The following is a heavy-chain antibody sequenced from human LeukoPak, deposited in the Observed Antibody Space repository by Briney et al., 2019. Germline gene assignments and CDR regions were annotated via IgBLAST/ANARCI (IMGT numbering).Heavy chain of an antibody. CDR1: GYTFTSYG. Sequence: ASVKVSCKASGYTFTSYGISWVRQAPGQGLEWMGWISAYNGNTNYAQKLQGRVTMTTDTSTSTAYMELRSLRSDDTAVYCCARTYYYDSSGYPFDYWGQGTLVTVSS. CDR3: ARTYYYDSSGYPFDY. V-gene: IGHV1-18*01. D-gene: IGHD3-22*01. J-gene: IGHJ4*02. CDR2: ISAYNGNT.